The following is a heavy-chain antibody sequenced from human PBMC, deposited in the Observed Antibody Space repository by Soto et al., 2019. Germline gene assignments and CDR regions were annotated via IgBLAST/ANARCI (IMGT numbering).Heavy chain of an antibody. CDR1: GFSLSNAKMG. CDR2: IFSNDEK. D-gene: IGHD3-10*01. Sequence: QVTLKESGPVLVKPTETLTLTCTVSGFSLSNAKMGVSWIRQPPGKALEWLAHIFSNDEKSYSTSLKSRLTISKDTSKSQVVLTMTNMDPVDTATYYCARIQGSDPGGIYYYYYGMDVWGQGTTVTVSS. J-gene: IGHJ6*02. V-gene: IGHV2-26*01. CDR3: ARIQGSDPGGIYYYYYGMDV.